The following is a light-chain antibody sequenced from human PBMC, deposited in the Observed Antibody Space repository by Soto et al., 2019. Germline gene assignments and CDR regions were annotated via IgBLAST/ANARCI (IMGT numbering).Light chain of an antibody. V-gene: IGLV1-40*01. J-gene: IGLJ1*01. CDR2: GNG. CDR3: QSYDSSLSGSEV. CDR1: SSNIGAGHD. Sequence: QSVLTQPPSVSGAPGQRVTISCTGSSSNIGAGHDVHWYQQLPGTAPKLLIYGNGNRPSGVPDRFSGSKSGTSASLAITGLQADGEADYYCQSYDSSLSGSEVFGTGTKVTVL.